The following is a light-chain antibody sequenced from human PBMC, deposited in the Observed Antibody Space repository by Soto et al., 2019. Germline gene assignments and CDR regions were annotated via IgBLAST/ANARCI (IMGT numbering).Light chain of an antibody. V-gene: IGKV1-5*03. CDR1: QSIDSW. Sequence: DIQMTQSPSTLSASVGDRVTITCRASQSIDSWLAWHQQKPGKAPKLLISKASGLESGVPSRFSGSGSGTEFTLTISSLQPDDFATYYCQQYNSRRTFXQGTKVDIK. J-gene: IGKJ1*01. CDR3: QQYNSRRT. CDR2: KAS.